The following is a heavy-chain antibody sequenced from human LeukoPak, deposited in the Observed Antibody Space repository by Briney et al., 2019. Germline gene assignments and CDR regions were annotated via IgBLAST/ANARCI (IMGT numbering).Heavy chain of an antibody. CDR3: ARGRTRESDYGDYYWFDP. J-gene: IGHJ5*02. Sequence: SETLSLTCAVYGGSFSGYYWTWIRQSPWKGLEWIGEINHSGSTNYNPSLKSRVTISVDTSKNQFSLKLSSVTAADTAVYYCARGRTRESDYGDYYWFDPWGQGTWSPSPQ. D-gene: IGHD4-17*01. V-gene: IGHV4-34*01. CDR2: INHSGST. CDR1: GGSFSGYY.